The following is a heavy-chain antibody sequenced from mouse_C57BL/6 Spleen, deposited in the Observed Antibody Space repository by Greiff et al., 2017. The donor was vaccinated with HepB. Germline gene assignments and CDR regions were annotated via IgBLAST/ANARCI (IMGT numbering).Heavy chain of an antibody. J-gene: IGHJ1*03. CDR2: IWSGGST. V-gene: IGHV2-2*01. CDR1: GFSLTSYG. CDR3: GRGGSSDGYFDV. Sequence: VQLQQSGPGLVQPSQSLSITCTVSGFSLTSYGVHWVRQSPGKGLEWLGVIWSGGSTDYNAAFIYRLSISKDNDTRQVFFKMNSLQADDTAICYCGRGGSSDGYFDVWGTGTTVTVSS. D-gene: IGHD1-1*01.